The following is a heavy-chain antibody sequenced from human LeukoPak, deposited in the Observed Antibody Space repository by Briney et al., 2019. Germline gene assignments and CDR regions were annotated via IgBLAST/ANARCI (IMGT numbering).Heavy chain of an antibody. CDR3: ARGPRFGEPPDY. CDR2: MNPNSGNT. Sequence: ASVKVSCKASGYTFTSYDINWVRQATGQGLEWMGWMNPNSGNTGYAQKFQGRVTITRNTSISTAYMELSSLRSEDTAVYYCARGPRFGEPPDYWGQGTLVTVSS. D-gene: IGHD3-10*01. J-gene: IGHJ4*02. V-gene: IGHV1-8*03. CDR1: GYTFTSYD.